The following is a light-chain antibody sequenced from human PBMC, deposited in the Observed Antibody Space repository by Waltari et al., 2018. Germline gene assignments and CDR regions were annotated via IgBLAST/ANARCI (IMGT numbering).Light chain of an antibody. J-gene: IGLJ3*02. V-gene: IGLV1-36*01. CDR2: YDN. CDR3: ASWDDSLMGWV. CDR1: SSNIGNNA. Sequence: QSVLTQPPSVSEAPGQRVSISCSGSSSNIGNNAVSWYRQVPGQAPNLLIFYDNLVPSGIADQFRGSTSGTLACLGISVLQSGDEAHYYWASWDDSLMGWVFGGGTKVTV.